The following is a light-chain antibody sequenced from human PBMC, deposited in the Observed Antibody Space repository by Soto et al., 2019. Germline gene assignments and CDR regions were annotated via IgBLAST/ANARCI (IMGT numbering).Light chain of an antibody. V-gene: IGLV2-14*01. J-gene: IGLJ2*01. CDR2: EVS. CDR3: SSYTTNKTLL. CDR1: SSDVGAYNF. Sequence: QSALTQPASVSGSPGQSITISCNGTSSDVGAYNFVSWYQQHPGKAPKLIFYEVSNRPPGLSDRFSGSKSGTTASLTISGLQAEDEADYFCSSYTTNKTLLFGGGTKVTVL.